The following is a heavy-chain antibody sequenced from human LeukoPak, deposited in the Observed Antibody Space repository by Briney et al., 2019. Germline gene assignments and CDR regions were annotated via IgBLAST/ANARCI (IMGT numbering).Heavy chain of an antibody. CDR3: ARGFEGSSWEMYYYYYYGMDV. D-gene: IGHD6-13*01. Sequence: GASEKVSCKASGYTFTGYYMHWVRQAAGQGVEWMGWISPNSGGTNYAQKFQGRVTMTRDTSISTAYMELSRLRSDGTAVYYCARGFEGSSWEMYYYYYYGMDVWGQGTTVTVSS. V-gene: IGHV1-2*02. CDR2: ISPNSGGT. J-gene: IGHJ6*02. CDR1: GYTFTGYY.